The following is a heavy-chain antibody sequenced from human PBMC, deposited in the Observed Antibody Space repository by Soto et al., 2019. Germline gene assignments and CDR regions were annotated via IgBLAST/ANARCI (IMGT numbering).Heavy chain of an antibody. Sequence: PGGSLRLSCAASGFTFSNYAMSWVRQAPGKGVEWVSVISGSGDSTYYADSVKGRFTISIANSKNTLYLQMNSLRVEDTAVYNCAKVRVRGIILTAGMDVWGQGTTVTLSS. V-gene: IGHV3-23*01. CDR2: ISGSGDST. D-gene: IGHD3-10*01. CDR3: AKVRVRGIILTAGMDV. CDR1: GFTFSNYA. J-gene: IGHJ6*02.